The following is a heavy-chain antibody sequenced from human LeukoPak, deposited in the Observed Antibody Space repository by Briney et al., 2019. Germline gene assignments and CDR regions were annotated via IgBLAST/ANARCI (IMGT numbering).Heavy chain of an antibody. D-gene: IGHD2-15*01. V-gene: IGHV3-33*01. CDR1: GFTFSTYG. CDR2: IWYDGSNK. CDR3: ARAPCSGNSCYSVDY. Sequence: GRSLRLSCAASGFTFSTYGMHWVRQAPGKGLEWVAVIWYDGSNKYYADSVKGRFTISRDNSKNTLYLQMISLRAEDTAVYYCARAPCSGNSCYSVDYWGQGTLVTVSS. J-gene: IGHJ4*02.